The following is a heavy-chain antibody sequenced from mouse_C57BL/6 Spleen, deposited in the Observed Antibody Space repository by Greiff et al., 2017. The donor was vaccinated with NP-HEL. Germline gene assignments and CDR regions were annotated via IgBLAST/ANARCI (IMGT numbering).Heavy chain of an antibody. CDR2: IDPSDSYT. CDR3: ARWLPYYAMDY. V-gene: IGHV1-59*01. J-gene: IGHJ4*01. Sequence: VQLQQPGAELVRPGTSVKLSCKASGYTFTSYWMHWVKQRPGQGLEWIGVIDPSDSYTNYNQKFKGKATLTVDTSSSTAYMQLSSLTSEDSAVYYCARWLPYYAMDYWGQGTSVTVSS. D-gene: IGHD2-2*01. CDR1: GYTFTSYW.